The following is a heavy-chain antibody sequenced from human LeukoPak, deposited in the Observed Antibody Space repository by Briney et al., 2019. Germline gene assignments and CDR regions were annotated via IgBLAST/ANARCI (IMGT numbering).Heavy chain of an antibody. Sequence: PSETLSLTCTVSGGSISSYYCSWIRQPPGKGLEWIGYIYYSGSTNYNPSLKSRVTISLDTSKNQFSLKLSSVTAADTAVYYCAATYYYDSSGYIPAAFDIWGQGTMVTVSS. CDR3: AATYYYDSSGYIPAAFDI. CDR1: GGSISSYY. J-gene: IGHJ3*02. D-gene: IGHD3-22*01. V-gene: IGHV4-59*01. CDR2: IYYSGST.